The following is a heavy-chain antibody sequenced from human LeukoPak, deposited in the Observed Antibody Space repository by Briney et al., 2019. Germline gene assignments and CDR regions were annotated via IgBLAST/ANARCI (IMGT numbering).Heavy chain of an antibody. J-gene: IGHJ4*02. CDR1: GFTFSDYY. CDR3: ARDWILVGATTY. D-gene: IGHD1-26*01. Sequence: PGGSLRLSCAASGFTFSDYYMSWIRLAPGKGLEWVSYISSSGSTIYYADSVKGRFTISRDSAKNSLYPQMNSLRAEDTAVYYCARDWILVGATTYWGQGTLVTVSS. CDR2: ISSSGSTI. V-gene: IGHV3-11*01.